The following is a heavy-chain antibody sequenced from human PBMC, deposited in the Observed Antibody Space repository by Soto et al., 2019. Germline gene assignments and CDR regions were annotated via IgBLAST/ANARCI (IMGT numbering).Heavy chain of an antibody. CDR3: ARAPFGLGPEDEKWFQTPAFDI. J-gene: IGHJ3*02. V-gene: IGHV3-33*01. CDR2: IWYDGSNK. D-gene: IGHD3-22*01. CDR1: GFTFSSYG. Sequence: GGSLRLSCAASGFTFSSYGMHWVRQAPGKGLEWVAVIWYDGSNKYYADSVKGRFTISRDNSKNTLYLQMNSLRAEDTAVYYCARAPFGLGPEDEKWFQTPAFDIWGQGTMVTVSS.